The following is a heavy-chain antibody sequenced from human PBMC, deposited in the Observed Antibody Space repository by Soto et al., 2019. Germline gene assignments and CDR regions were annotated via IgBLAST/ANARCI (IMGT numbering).Heavy chain of an antibody. Sequence: QVQLQESGPGLVRPTETLSLTCTVSGGSVSSGIYYWSWIRQPPGKGLEWIGYIYYSGSTNYNPSLKSRVTISVDTSKNQFSLKLSSVTAADTAVYYCARAWQQLVRQGDSYYYYGMDVWGQGTTVTVSS. J-gene: IGHJ6*02. V-gene: IGHV4-61*01. D-gene: IGHD6-13*01. CDR2: IYYSGST. CDR3: ARAWQQLVRQGDSYYYYGMDV. CDR1: GGSVSSGIYY.